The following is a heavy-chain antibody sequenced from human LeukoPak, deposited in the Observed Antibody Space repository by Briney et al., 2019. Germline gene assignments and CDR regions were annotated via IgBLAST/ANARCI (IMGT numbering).Heavy chain of an antibody. CDR2: INTDGSTT. Sequence: GGSLRLSCAASGFTFSSYWMHWVRQAPGQGLVGVSRINTDGSTTTYADSVKGRFTIPRDNAKNALYLQMDSLRAEDRAVYYCARDLGACPDYWGQGTLVTV. J-gene: IGHJ4*02. D-gene: IGHD3-16*01. V-gene: IGHV3-74*01. CDR1: GFTFSSYW. CDR3: ARDLGACPDY.